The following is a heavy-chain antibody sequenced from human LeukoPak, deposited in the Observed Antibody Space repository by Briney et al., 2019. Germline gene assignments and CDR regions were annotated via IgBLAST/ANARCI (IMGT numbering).Heavy chain of an antibody. J-gene: IGHJ1*01. Sequence: PSETLSLTCTVSGVSISAYYWTWIRQPAGRGLEWIGRTHVTENTKYNPSLRGRVTMSVDTSKKQVSLNRSSVPATDPAISYFATVVLVTINTLSCWGEGSLVTVSS. CDR3: ATVVLVTINTLSC. V-gene: IGHV4-4*07. D-gene: IGHD2-15*01. CDR2: THVTENT. CDR1: GVSISAYY.